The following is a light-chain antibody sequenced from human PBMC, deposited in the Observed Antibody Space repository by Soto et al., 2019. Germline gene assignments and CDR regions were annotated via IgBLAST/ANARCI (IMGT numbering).Light chain of an antibody. J-gene: IGLJ3*02. V-gene: IGLV1-36*01. CDR1: SSNIGNNA. Sequence: QSVLTQPPSVSEAPRQRVTISCSGSSSNIGNNAVNWYQQLPGKAPKLLIYYDDLLPSGVSDRFSGSKSGTSASLAISGLHPEDEAAYYCAAWDDSLNGPVFGGGTKVTVL. CDR2: YDD. CDR3: AAWDDSLNGPV.